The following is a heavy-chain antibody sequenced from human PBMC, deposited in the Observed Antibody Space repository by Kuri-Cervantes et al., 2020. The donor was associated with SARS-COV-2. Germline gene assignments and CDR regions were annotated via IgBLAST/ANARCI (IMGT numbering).Heavy chain of an antibody. D-gene: IGHD5-18*01. CDR1: GGSISSGDYY. V-gene: IGHV4-30-4*08. CDR3: ANVDTAVYFDY. CDR2: IYYSGST. Sequence: SETLSLTCTVSGGSISSGDYYWSWIRQPPGKGLEWIGYIYYSGSTYYNPSLKSRVTISVDTSKNQFSLKLSSVTAADTAVYYCANVDTAVYFDYWGQGTLVTVSS. J-gene: IGHJ4*02.